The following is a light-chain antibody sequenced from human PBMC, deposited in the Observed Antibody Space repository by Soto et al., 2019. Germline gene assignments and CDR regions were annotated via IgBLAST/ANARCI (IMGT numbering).Light chain of an antibody. CDR3: QQYGSSPLIT. Sequence: DIVLTQSPGTLSLSPGERATLSCRASQSVSSSYLAWYQQKPGQAPRLLISGASSRATGIPDRFSGSGSGTDFTLTISRLEPEDFAVYYCQQYGSSPLITFGPGTKVDIK. J-gene: IGKJ3*01. V-gene: IGKV3-20*01. CDR1: QSVSSSY. CDR2: GAS.